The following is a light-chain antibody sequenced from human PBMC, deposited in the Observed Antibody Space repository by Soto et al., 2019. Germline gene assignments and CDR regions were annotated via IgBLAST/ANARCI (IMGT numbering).Light chain of an antibody. J-gene: IGLJ1*01. CDR1: SSDVGCYNY. V-gene: IGLV2-14*01. CDR2: AVS. CDR3: SSYTSSSTLYV. Sequence: QSVLTQPASVSGSPGQSITISCTGTSSDVGCYNYVSWYQQHPGKAPKLMIYAVSNRPSGVSNRFSGSKSGNTASLTISGLQAEDEADYYCSSYTSSSTLYVFGTGTKVTVL.